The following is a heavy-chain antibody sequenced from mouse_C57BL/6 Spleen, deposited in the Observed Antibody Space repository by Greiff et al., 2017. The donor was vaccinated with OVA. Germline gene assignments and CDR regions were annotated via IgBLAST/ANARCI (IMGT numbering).Heavy chain of an antibody. J-gene: IGHJ2*01. D-gene: IGHD2-2*01. CDR2: IDPETGGT. CDR1: GYTFTDYE. Sequence: VQLQQSGAELVRPGASVTLSCKASGYTFTDYEMHWVKQTPVHGLEWIGAIDPETGGTAYNQKFKGKAILTADKSSSTAYMELRSLTSEDSAVYYCTRNGTMVTRGYFDYWGQGTTLTVSS. V-gene: IGHV1-15*01. CDR3: TRNGTMVTRGYFDY.